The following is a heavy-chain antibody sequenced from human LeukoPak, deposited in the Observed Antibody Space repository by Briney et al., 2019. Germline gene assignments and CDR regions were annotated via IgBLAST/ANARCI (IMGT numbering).Heavy chain of an antibody. V-gene: IGHV4-61*01. J-gene: IGHJ4*02. D-gene: IGHD3-22*01. CDR3: ARELIHDSSGYYQFFDY. Sequence: SETLSLTCAVSGYSISSGYYWSWIRQPPGKGLEWIGYIYYSGSTNYNPSLKSRVTISVDTSKNQFSLKLSSVTAADTAVYYCARELIHDSSGYYQFFDYWGQGTLVTVSS. CDR2: IYYSGST. CDR1: GYSISSGYY.